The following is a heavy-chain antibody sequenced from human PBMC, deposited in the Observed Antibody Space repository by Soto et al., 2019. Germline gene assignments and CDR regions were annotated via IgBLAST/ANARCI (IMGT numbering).Heavy chain of an antibody. CDR3: VGLEAPGYYYGMDV. CDR1: GFTFSDYY. CDR2: ITTSSHT. J-gene: IGHJ6*02. V-gene: IGHV3-11*06. Sequence: AGGSLRLSCGASGFTFSDYYMTWIRQAPVKGLEWVSYITTSSHTYYADSVEGRFTISRDNAKNSLYLQMNSLRVEDTAVYYCVGLEAPGYYYGMDVWGQGTTVTVSS.